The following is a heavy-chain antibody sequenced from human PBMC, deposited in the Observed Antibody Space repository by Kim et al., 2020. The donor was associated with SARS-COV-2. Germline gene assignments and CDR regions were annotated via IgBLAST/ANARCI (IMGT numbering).Heavy chain of an antibody. CDR3: ATDPLPSSSSRDYYYYGMDG. J-gene: IGHJ6*02. D-gene: IGHD6-6*01. V-gene: IGHV1-24*01. Sequence: ASVKVSCKVSGYTLTELSMHWVRQAPGKGLEWMGGFDSEDGETIYAQKFQGRVTMTEDTSTDTAYMELSSLRSEDTAVYYCATDPLPSSSSRDYYYYGMDGWGQGTTVTVSS. CDR1: GYTLTELS. CDR2: FDSEDGET.